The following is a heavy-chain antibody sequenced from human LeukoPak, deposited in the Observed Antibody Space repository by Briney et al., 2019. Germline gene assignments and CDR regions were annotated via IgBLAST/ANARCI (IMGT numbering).Heavy chain of an antibody. D-gene: IGHD1-26*01. CDR1: NGSISTYY. CDR3: ARHVGTLDYFAS. J-gene: IGHJ4*02. V-gene: IGHV4-59*08. Sequence: ASDTLSPTCSVSNGSISTYYWSWIRQSPGKGLEWIGYISYGGATTYNPPLKRRVTISVDSPKNHFSLRLTSLTAADTALYYCARHVGTLDYFASRAPGSVVTVSS. CDR2: ISYGGAT.